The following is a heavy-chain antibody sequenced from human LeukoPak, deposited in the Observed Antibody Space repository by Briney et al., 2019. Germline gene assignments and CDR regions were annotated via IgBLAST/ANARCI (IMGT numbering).Heavy chain of an antibody. D-gene: IGHD5-18*01. J-gene: IGHJ4*02. CDR2: ISSSSSYI. Sequence: GGSLRLSCAASGFTFSSYSMNWVRQAPGKGLEWVSSISSSSSYIYYADSVKGRFTISRDNAKNSLYLQMNSLRAEDTAVYYCAREGDDTAMDPDYWGQGTLVTVSS. CDR1: GFTFSSYS. V-gene: IGHV3-21*01. CDR3: AREGDDTAMDPDY.